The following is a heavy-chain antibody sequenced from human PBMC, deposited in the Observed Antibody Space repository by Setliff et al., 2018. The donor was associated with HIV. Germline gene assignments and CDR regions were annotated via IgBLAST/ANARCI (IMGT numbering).Heavy chain of an antibody. V-gene: IGHV1-3*01. CDR3: ANSVTDASYWYFIH. CDR1: GYTFTNYA. Sequence: ASVKVSCKASGYTFTNYAMHWVRQAPGQRLEWMGWINAGNGDTKYSQKFQGRVTFFRDTSASTAYMELSSLRSEDTAVYYCANSVTDASYWYFIHWGRGSPVTVSS. CDR2: INAGNGDT. J-gene: IGHJ2*01. D-gene: IGHD4-17*01.